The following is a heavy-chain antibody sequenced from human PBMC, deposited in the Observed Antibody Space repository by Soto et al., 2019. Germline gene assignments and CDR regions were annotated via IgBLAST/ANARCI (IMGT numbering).Heavy chain of an antibody. D-gene: IGHD3-22*01. Sequence: EASVKVSCKASGYTFTSYGISWVRQAPGQGLEWMGWISAYNGNTNYAQKLQGRVTMTTDTSTSTAYMELRSLRSDDTAVYYCAKLYYYDSSGYPLDYGMDVWGQGTTVTVSS. CDR1: GYTFTSYG. CDR2: ISAYNGNT. V-gene: IGHV1-18*01. J-gene: IGHJ6*02. CDR3: AKLYYYDSSGYPLDYGMDV.